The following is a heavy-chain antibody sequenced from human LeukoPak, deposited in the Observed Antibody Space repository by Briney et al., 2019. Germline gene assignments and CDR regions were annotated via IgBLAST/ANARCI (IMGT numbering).Heavy chain of an antibody. J-gene: IGHJ4*02. CDR2: ISSSGGYI. CDR1: GFSFSSHY. V-gene: IGHV3-21*01. CDR3: ARTYNGSSHFDY. D-gene: IGHD1-26*01. Sequence: NPGGSLRLSCAASGFSFSSHYMNWVRQAPGKGPEWVSSISSSGGYIYSADSVKGRFTISRDSAKNSVYLHMNSLRAEDTAVYYCARTYNGSSHFDYWGQGTLVTVSS.